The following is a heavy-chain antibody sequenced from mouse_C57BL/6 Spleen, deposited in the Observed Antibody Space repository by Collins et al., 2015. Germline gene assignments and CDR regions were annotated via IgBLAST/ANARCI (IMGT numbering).Heavy chain of an antibody. Sequence: QVQLQQPGAELVKPGASVKMSCKASGYTFSNYWISWVMQRPGQGLEWIGDIYPGSGSINYNEKFKSKATLTVDTSSSTAYMQLSSLTSEDSAVFYCARFRTAQVTDYFDYWGQGTTLTVSS. CDR2: IYPGSGSI. CDR3: ARFRTAQVTDYFDY. V-gene: IGHV1-55*01. J-gene: IGHJ2*01. D-gene: IGHD3-2*02. CDR1: GYTFSNYW.